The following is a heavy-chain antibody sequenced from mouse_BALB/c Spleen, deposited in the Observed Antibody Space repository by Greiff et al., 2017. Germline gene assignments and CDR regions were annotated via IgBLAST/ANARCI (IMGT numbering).Heavy chain of an antibody. CDR2: ISSGSSTI. Sequence: EVQRVESGGGLVQPGGSRKLSCAASGFTFSSFGMHWVRQAPEKGLEWVAYISSGSSTIYYADTVKGRFTISRDNPKNTLFLQMTSLRSEDTAMYYCARSAYYGYDEGFAYWGQGTLVTVSA. J-gene: IGHJ3*01. CDR3: ARSAYYGYDEGFAY. V-gene: IGHV5-17*02. CDR1: GFTFSSFG. D-gene: IGHD2-2*01.